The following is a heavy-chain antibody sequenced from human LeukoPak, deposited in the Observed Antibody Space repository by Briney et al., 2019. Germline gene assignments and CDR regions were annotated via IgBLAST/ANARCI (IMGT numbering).Heavy chain of an antibody. CDR3: ARTRYDILTGSLKYYFDY. CDR2: INPNSGGT. CDR1: GYTFTGYY. Sequence: GASVKVSCKASGYTFTGYYMHWVRQAPGQGLEWMGWINPNSGGTNYAQKFQGRVTMTRDTSISIAYMELSRLRSDDTAVYYCARTRYDILTGSLKYYFDYWGQGTLVTVSS. J-gene: IGHJ4*02. V-gene: IGHV1-2*02. D-gene: IGHD3-9*01.